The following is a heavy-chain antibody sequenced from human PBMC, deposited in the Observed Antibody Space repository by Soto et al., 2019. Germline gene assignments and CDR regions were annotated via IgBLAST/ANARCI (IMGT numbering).Heavy chain of an antibody. CDR1: YGSISVSNVF. D-gene: IGHD4-4*01. V-gene: IGHV4-39*01. J-gene: IGHJ4*02. Sequence: QLQLQESGPGLVKPWETLSLTCTVSYGSISVSNVFWGWVRQPPGKGLEWIGNIDYSGTAYFNPSLGTRVTFPVDTSKNQFSLTLYSVTAADTALYYCARTTGRYLDFWGQGILVTVSS. CDR3: ARTTGRYLDF. CDR2: IDYSGTA.